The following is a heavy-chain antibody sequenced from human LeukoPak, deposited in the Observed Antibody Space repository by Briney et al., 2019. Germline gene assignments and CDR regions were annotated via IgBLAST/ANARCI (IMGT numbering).Heavy chain of an antibody. J-gene: IGHJ6*02. V-gene: IGHV1-69*13. Sequence: GASVKVSCKASGGTFSSYAISWVRQAPGRGLEWMGGIIPIFGTANYAQKFQGRVTITADESTSTAYMELSSLRSEDTAVYYCASLQDGEPLYRGYCSSTSRYKNYYYGMDVWGQGTTVTVSS. CDR2: IIPIFGTA. CDR3: ASLQDGEPLYRGYCSSTSRYKNYYYGMDV. CDR1: GGTFSSYA. D-gene: IGHD2-2*02.